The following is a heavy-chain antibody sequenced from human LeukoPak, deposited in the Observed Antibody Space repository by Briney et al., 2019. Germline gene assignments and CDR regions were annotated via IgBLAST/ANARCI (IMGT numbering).Heavy chain of an antibody. CDR1: GFTFSSYG. Sequence: TGRSLRLSCAAPGFTFSSYGMHGVRQAPGKGLERVAVIWYEGSNKYYADSVKRRFTISRDNSKNTLYLQMNSLRAEDTAVYYCASTSGWYEPIDYWGQGTLVTVSS. CDR3: ASTSGWYEPIDY. D-gene: IGHD6-19*01. CDR2: IWYEGSNK. J-gene: IGHJ4*02. V-gene: IGHV3-33*01.